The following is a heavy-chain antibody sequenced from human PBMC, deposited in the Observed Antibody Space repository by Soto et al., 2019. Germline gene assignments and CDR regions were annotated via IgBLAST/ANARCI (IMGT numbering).Heavy chain of an antibody. CDR1: GFIFNKYW. CDR3: ARDTAATNRGPLLREKNYGMDV. J-gene: IGHJ6*02. CDR2: INQDGSDK. Sequence: GGSLRLSCAASGFIFNKYWMSWVRQAPGKGLEWVANINQDGSDKYNVESVKGRITISRDNAENSLYLEMNSLRAEDTAVYYCARDTAATNRGPLLREKNYGMDVWGQGTTVTVSS. V-gene: IGHV3-7*05. D-gene: IGHD2-15*01.